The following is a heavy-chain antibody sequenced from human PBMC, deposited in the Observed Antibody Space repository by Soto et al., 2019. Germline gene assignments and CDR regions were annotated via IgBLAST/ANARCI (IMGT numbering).Heavy chain of an antibody. CDR1: GFTFSSYS. CDR3: ARDGDHGYSYGDWLDS. Sequence: PGGSLRLSCAASGFTFSSYSMHWVRQAPGKGLEWVSLISYDGNNKYYADSVKGRFTISRDNSKNTLYLQMNSLRAEDTAVFHCARDGDHGYSYGDWLDSWGQGTLVTVSS. D-gene: IGHD5-18*01. J-gene: IGHJ5*01. CDR2: ISYDGNNK. V-gene: IGHV3-30-3*01.